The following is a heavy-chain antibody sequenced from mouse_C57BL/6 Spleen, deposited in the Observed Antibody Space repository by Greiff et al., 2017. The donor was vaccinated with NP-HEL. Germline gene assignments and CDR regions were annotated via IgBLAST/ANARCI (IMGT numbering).Heavy chain of an antibody. Sequence: QVHVKQSGAELVKPGASVKISCKASGYAFSSYWMNWVKQRPGKGLEWIGQIYPGDGDTNYNGKFKGKATLTADKSSSTAYMQLSSLTSEDSAVYYCAREESTGAWFAYWGQGTLVTVSA. CDR1: GYAFSSYW. J-gene: IGHJ3*01. D-gene: IGHD4-1*02. V-gene: IGHV1-80*01. CDR2: IYPGDGDT. CDR3: AREESTGAWFAY.